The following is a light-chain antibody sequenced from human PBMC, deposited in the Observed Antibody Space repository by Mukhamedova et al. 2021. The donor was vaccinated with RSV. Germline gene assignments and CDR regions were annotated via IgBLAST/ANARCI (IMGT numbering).Light chain of an antibody. V-gene: IGKV1-27*01. Sequence: WYQRRVHGKVSILLIYSATNLQSGVPSRFSGSRSGTDFTLTISSLQPADVATYYCQKYDNAPWTFGQGTKVEIK. CDR3: QKYDNAPWT. CDR2: SAT. J-gene: IGKJ1*01.